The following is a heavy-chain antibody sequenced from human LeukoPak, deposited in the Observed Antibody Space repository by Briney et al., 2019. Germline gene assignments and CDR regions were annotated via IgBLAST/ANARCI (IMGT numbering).Heavy chain of an antibody. CDR1: EFPFSKYW. CDR3: ARLRSLDK. CDR2: IKEDDSEI. J-gene: IGHJ4*02. V-gene: IGHV3-7*01. D-gene: IGHD5-24*01. Sequence: PGGSLRLSCAASEFPFSKYWMTWVRQAPGKGLEWAANIKEDDSEIYYVESVRGRFTISRDNAEKSLYLEMSSLRVEDTAVYFCARLRSLDKWGQGTLVTVS.